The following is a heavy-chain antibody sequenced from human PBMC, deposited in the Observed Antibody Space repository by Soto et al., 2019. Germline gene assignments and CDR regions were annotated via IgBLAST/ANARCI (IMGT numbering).Heavy chain of an antibody. J-gene: IGHJ3*02. Sequence: PGEALTISCKGSGYRVTSYWIARVRQMHGKGLEWMGIIYPGDSDTRYSPSFQGQVTISADKSISTAYLQWSSLKASDTAMYYCARPYSSSSMPAFDISGQATMVTVSS. V-gene: IGHV5-51*01. D-gene: IGHD6-6*01. CDR3: ARPYSSSSMPAFDI. CDR2: IYPGDSDT. CDR1: GYRVTSYW.